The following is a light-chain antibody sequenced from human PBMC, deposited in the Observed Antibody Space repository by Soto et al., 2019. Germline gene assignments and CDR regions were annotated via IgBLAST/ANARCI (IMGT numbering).Light chain of an antibody. CDR1: SSDVGAYNY. J-gene: IGLJ1*01. CDR3: CSYTTSNTFV. Sequence: SVLTQPASVSGSLGQSITISCSGTSSDVGAYNYVSWYQQYPGKAPKLMIYHVTDRPSGVSNRFSGSKSGNTASLTISGPQAEDEADYYCCSYTTSNTFVFGTGTKVTVL. CDR2: HVT. V-gene: IGLV2-14*01.